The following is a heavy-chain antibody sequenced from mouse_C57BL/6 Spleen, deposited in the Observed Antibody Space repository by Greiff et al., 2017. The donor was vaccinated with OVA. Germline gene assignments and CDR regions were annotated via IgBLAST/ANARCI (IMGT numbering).Heavy chain of an antibody. CDR3: ARDGLRYAMDY. J-gene: IGHJ4*01. D-gene: IGHD3-1*01. V-gene: IGHV5-4*01. CDR2: ISDGGSYT. Sequence: EVKLLESGGGLVKPGGSLKLSCAASGFTFSSYAMPWVRQTPEKRLEWVATISDGGSYTYYPDNVKGRVTISRDNAKNNLYLQMSHLKSEDTAMYYCARDGLRYAMDYWGKGTSVTVSS. CDR1: GFTFSSYA.